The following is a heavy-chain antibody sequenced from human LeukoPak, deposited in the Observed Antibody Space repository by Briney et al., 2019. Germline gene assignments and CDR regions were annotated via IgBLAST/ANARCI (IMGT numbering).Heavy chain of an antibody. CDR1: GFTFSSYA. CDR2: ISYDGSNK. CDR3: ARDHDYGDPHDAFDI. V-gene: IGHV3-30-3*01. D-gene: IGHD4-17*01. J-gene: IGHJ3*02. Sequence: GGSLRLSCAASGFTFSSYAMHWVRQAPGKGLEWVAVISYDGSNKYYADSVKGRFTISRDNSKNTLYLQMNSLRAEDTAAYYCARDHDYGDPHDAFDIWGQGTMVTVSS.